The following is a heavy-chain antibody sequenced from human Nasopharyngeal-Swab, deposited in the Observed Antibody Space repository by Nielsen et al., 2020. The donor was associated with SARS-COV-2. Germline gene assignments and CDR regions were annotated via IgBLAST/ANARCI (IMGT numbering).Heavy chain of an antibody. CDR1: GFTFSSYA. D-gene: IGHD5-12*01. Sequence: GESLKISCAASGFTFSSYAMSWVRQAPGKGLEWVSAISGSGGSTYYVDSVKGRFTISRDNSKNTLYLQMNSLRAEDTAVYYCAKGYSGYPRNNWFDPWGQGTLVTVSS. V-gene: IGHV3-23*01. J-gene: IGHJ5*02. CDR3: AKGYSGYPRNNWFDP. CDR2: ISGSGGST.